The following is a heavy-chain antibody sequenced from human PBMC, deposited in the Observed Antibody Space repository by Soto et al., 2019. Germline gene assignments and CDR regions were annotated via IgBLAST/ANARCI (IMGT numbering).Heavy chain of an antibody. CDR3: ARGRFLEWLLSGWFDT. Sequence: ASVKVSCKASGYGFAAYYMHWVRQAPGHGLEWMGWINPNSGDTNYAQKFQGRVTMTRDTSISTAYMELSRLRSDDTAVYYCARGRFLEWLLSGWFDTWGQGTLVTVSS. V-gene: IGHV1-2*02. CDR1: GYGFAAYY. D-gene: IGHD3-3*01. CDR2: INPNSGDT. J-gene: IGHJ5*02.